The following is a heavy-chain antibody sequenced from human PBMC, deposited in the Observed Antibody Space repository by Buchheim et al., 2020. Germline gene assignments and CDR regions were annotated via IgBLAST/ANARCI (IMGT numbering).Heavy chain of an antibody. CDR2: IYHSGST. CDR3: ARGTVTRVFDY. V-gene: IGHV4-34*01. Sequence: QVQLQQWGAGLLKPSETLSLTCAVYGGSFSAYYWSWIRQPPGKGLEWIGYIYHSGSTYYNPSLKSRVTISVDRSKNQFSLKLSSVTAADTAVYYCARGTVTRVFDYWGQGTL. J-gene: IGHJ4*02. CDR1: GGSFSAYY. D-gene: IGHD4-17*01.